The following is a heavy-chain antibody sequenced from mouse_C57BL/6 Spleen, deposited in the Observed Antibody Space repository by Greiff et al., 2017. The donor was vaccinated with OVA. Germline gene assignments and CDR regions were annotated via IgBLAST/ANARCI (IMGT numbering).Heavy chain of an antibody. CDR2: IDPSDSYT. CDR3: ARRDGYSFDY. CDR1: GYTFTSYW. Sequence: QVHVKQPGAELVKPGASVKLSCKASGYTFTSYWMQWVKQRPGQGLEWIGEIDPSDSYTNYNQKFKGKATLTVDTSSSTAYMQLSSLTSEDSAVYYCARRDGYSFDYWGQGTTLTVSS. D-gene: IGHD2-3*01. J-gene: IGHJ2*01. V-gene: IGHV1-50*01.